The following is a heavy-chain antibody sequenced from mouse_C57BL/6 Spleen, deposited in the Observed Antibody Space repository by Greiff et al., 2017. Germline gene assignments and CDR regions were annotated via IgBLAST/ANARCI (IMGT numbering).Heavy chain of an antibody. CDR1: GFTFSDYG. J-gene: IGHJ2*01. V-gene: IGHV5-17*01. Sequence: EVKLMESGGGLVKPGGSLKLSCAASGFTFSDYGMHWVRQAPEQGLEWVAYISSGSSTIYYAATVKGRFTISRDNAKNTLFLQMTSLRSEDTAMYYCARGGYDFDYWGQGTTLTVSS. CDR3: ARGGYDFDY. CDR2: ISSGSSTI. D-gene: IGHD2-3*01.